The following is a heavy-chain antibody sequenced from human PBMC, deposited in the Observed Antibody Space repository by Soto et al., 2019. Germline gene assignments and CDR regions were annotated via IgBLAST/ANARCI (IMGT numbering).Heavy chain of an antibody. V-gene: IGHV3-33*01. D-gene: IGHD6-13*01. CDR1: GFTFSSYG. CDR3: ARDRESSSWTPGHCYGMDV. CDR2: IWYDGSNK. J-gene: IGHJ6*02. Sequence: GGSLRLSCAASGFTFSSYGMHWVRQAPGKGLEWVAVIWYDGSNKYYADSVKGRFTISRDNSKNTLYLQMNSLRAEDTAVYYCARDRESSSWTPGHCYGMDVWGQGTTVTVSS.